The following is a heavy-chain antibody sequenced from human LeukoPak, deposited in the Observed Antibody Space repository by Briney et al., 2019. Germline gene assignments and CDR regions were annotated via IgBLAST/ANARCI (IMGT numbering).Heavy chain of an antibody. CDR3: AKRGIAAAASFDY. J-gene: IGHJ4*02. Sequence: GSLRLSCAASGFTFSSYAMRWVRQAPGKGLEWVSTISGNGDYTYYADSVKGRFTISRDNSKNTLYLQMNSLRADDTAVYYCAKRGIAAAASFDYWGQGTLVSVSS. V-gene: IGHV3-23*01. D-gene: IGHD6-13*01. CDR2: ISGNGDYT. CDR1: GFTFSSYA.